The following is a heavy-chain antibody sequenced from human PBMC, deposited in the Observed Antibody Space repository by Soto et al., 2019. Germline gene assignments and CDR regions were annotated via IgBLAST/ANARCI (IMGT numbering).Heavy chain of an antibody. V-gene: IGHV4-4*07. Sequence: SETLSLTCTVSGGSISSYYVSWIRQSAGKGLEGIGRIDTSGTTNYNPSLKSRVTMSVDASKNHFSLNLSSVTAADTAVYYCARGPRGYVYYHGMDVWGQGTTVTVSS. D-gene: IGHD3-10*01. CDR3: ARGPRGYVYYHGMDV. CDR1: GGSISSYY. J-gene: IGHJ6*02. CDR2: IDTSGTT.